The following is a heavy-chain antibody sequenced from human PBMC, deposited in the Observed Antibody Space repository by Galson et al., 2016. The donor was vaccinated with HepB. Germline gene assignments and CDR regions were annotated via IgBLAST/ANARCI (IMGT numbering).Heavy chain of an antibody. Sequence: LRLSCAASGFTFSNAWMSWVRQAPGKGLEWVGRINSKTDGGTTDYAAPVKGRFTISRDDSKNTLYLQMNSLKTEDTAVYYCTTRWFDPWGQGTLVTVSS. CDR1: GFTFSNAW. CDR3: TTRWFDP. V-gene: IGHV3-15*01. J-gene: IGHJ5*02. CDR2: INSKTDGGTT.